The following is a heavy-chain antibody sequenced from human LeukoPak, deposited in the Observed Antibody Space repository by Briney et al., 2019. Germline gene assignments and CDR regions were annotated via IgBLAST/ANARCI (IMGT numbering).Heavy chain of an antibody. CDR1: GYTFTGYC. D-gene: IGHD5-12*01. V-gene: IGHV1-2*02. CDR2: INPNSGGT. J-gene: IGHJ4*02. Sequence: ASVKVSCKASGYTFTGYCMHWVRQAPGQGLEWMGWINPNSGGTNYAQKFQGRVTMTRDTSISTAYMELSRLRSDDTAVYYCARDQVYSGYDRGLDYWGQGTLVTVSS. CDR3: ARDQVYSGYDRGLDY.